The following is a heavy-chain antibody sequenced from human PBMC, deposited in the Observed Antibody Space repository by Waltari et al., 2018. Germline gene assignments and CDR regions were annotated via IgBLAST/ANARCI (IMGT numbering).Heavy chain of an antibody. CDR2: ISGSGGST. CDR1: GFTFRSEA. D-gene: IGHD2-15*01. V-gene: IGHV3-23*04. J-gene: IGHJ5*02. CDR3: AKDGWGGGKATKA. Sequence: EVQLVESGGGLVQPGGCLRLSCAASGFTFRSEAMSWISPAPGKGLESVSAISGSGGSTYYADSVKGRFTISRDNSKNTLYLQLNSLRAEDTAVYYCAKDGWGGGKATKAWGQGTLVTVSS.